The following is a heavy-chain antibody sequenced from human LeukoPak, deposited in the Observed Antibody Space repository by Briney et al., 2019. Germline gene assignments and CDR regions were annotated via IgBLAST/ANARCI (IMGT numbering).Heavy chain of an antibody. CDR2: ISTTGGST. CDR1: GFSFNNYA. V-gene: IGHV3-23*01. J-gene: IGHJ4*02. CDR3: AKDWTTVVTPKGYYFDS. D-gene: IGHD4-23*01. Sequence: PGGSLRLSCAASGFSFNNYAMSWVRQAPGKGLEWVSAISTTGGSTYYADSVKGRFTISGDNSKNTLSLQMDSLRVEDTAVYYCAKDWTTVVTPKGYYFDSWGQGTLVTVSS.